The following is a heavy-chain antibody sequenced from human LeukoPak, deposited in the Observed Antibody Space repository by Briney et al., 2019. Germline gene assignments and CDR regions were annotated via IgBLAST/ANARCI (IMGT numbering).Heavy chain of an antibody. CDR2: IYYSGST. D-gene: IGHD5-18*01. CDR3: ARRWIQLWLRGYYMDV. V-gene: IGHV4-59*12. CDR1: GGSISSYY. J-gene: IGHJ6*03. Sequence: SETLSLTCTVSGGSISSYYWSWIRQPPGKGLEWIGYIYYSGSTNYNPSLKSRVTISVDTSKNQFSLKLRSVTAADTAVYYCARRWIQLWLRGYYMDVWGKGTTVTISS.